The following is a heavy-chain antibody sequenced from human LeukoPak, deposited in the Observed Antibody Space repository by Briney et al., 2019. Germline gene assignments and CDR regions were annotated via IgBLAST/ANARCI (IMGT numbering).Heavy chain of an antibody. Sequence: GASVKVSCRASGYTFTGYYMHWVRQAPGQGLEWMGWINLNSGGTNYAQKFQGRVTMTRDTSISTAYMELSRLRSDDTAVYYCARARGYFDWLPPFDYWGQGTLVTVSS. CDR2: INLNSGGT. D-gene: IGHD3-9*01. V-gene: IGHV1-2*02. CDR1: GYTFTGYY. J-gene: IGHJ4*02. CDR3: ARARGYFDWLPPFDY.